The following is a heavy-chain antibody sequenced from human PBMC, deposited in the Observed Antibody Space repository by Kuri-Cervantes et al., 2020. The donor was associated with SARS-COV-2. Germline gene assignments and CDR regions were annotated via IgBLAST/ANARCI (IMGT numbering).Heavy chain of an antibody. CDR2: INHSGNT. V-gene: IGHV4-34*01. CDR3: VLGPHSSSWSWYFDL. Sequence: SQTLSLTCAVYGGSLSGNFWSWIRQPPGKGLEWIGEINHSGNTNYNPSLKSRVTISVDTSNNQFSLKLSSVTAADTALYYCVLGPHSSSWSWYFDLWGRGTLVTVSS. D-gene: IGHD6-13*01. CDR1: GGSLSGNF. J-gene: IGHJ2*01.